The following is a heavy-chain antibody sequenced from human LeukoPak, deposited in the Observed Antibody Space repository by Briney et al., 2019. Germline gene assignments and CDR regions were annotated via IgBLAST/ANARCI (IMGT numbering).Heavy chain of an antibody. CDR2: IYYSGST. V-gene: IGHV4-61*01. CDR3: ARGNGGWLSLDP. CDR1: GGSISSISYY. D-gene: IGHD6-19*01. J-gene: IGHJ5*02. Sequence: PSETLSLTCTVSGGSISSISYYWSWIRQPPGKGLEWIGYIYYSGSTNYNPSLKSRVTISADTSKNQFSLKLSSVTAADTAVYYCARGNGGWLSLDPWGQGTLVTVSS.